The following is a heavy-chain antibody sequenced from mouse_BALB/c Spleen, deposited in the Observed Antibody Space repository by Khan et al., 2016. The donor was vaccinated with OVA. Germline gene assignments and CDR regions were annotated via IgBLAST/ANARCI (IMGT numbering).Heavy chain of an antibody. CDR3: ARVYGGDFDY. J-gene: IGHJ2*01. D-gene: IGHD1-1*01. V-gene: IGHV3-2*02. CDR1: GYSITSDYA. CDR2: ISYSGNT. Sequence: VQLKESGPGLVKPSQSLSLPCTVTGYSITSDYAWNWIRQFPGNKLEWMGYISYSGNTKYNPSLKSRISITRDTSKNQFFLQLNSVTIEDTATYYCARVYGGDFDYWGQGTTLTVSS.